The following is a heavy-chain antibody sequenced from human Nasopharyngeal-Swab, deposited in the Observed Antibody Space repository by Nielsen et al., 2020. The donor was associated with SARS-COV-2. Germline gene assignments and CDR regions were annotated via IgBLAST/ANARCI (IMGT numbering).Heavy chain of an antibody. J-gene: IGHJ4*02. D-gene: IGHD6-13*01. CDR3: ARVSPLPYSSSWYYFDY. V-gene: IGHV1-8*01. Sequence: SVTVSCKASGYTFTSYDINWVRQATGQGLEWMGWMNPNSGNTGYAQKFQGRVTMTRNTSISTAYMELSSLRSEDTAVYYCARVSPLPYSSSWYYFDYWGQGALVTVSS. CDR1: GYTFTSYD. CDR2: MNPNSGNT.